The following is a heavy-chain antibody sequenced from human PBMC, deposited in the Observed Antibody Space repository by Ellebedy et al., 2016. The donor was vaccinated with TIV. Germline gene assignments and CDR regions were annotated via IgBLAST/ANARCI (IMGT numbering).Heavy chain of an antibody. CDR2: IKQDGTEE. V-gene: IGHV3-7*01. J-gene: IGHJ4*02. Sequence: GGSLRLSXAASGFTFSSHWMTWVRQAPGKGLEWVANIKQDGTEEYYVDSVKGRFTISRDNAKNSLYLQMNSLRAEDTAVYYCARTYQTAMVRGVIPPCDYWGQGTLVTVSS. D-gene: IGHD3-10*01. CDR3: ARTYQTAMVRGVIPPCDY. CDR1: GFTFSSHW.